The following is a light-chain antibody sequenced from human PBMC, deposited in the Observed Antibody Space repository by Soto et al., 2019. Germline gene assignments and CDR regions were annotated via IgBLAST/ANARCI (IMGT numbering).Light chain of an antibody. Sequence: DIQMTQSPSSLSASVGDRVTITCRTSQSISTFLNWYQQKPGKAPKVLIFAASTLQSGVPSRFSGSGSGTDFTLTITSLQPEDFATYYCQQSYTTPPYTFGQGTKLESK. V-gene: IGKV1-39*01. J-gene: IGKJ2*01. CDR2: AAS. CDR3: QQSYTTPPYT. CDR1: QSISTF.